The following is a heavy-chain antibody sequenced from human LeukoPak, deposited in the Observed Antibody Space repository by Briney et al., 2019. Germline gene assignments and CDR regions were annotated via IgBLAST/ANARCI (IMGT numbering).Heavy chain of an antibody. CDR2: IYYSGST. V-gene: IGHV4-59*08. CDR1: GGSINTYY. D-gene: IGHD4-17*01. J-gene: IGHJ5*02. Sequence: SETLSLTCTVSGGSINTYYWSWIRQPPGKGLEWIGYIYYSGSTNSNTSLKSRVTMAVDTSKNQFSLKLSSVTAADSAVYYCAAYYGDYAPRFDPWGQGTLVTVSS. CDR3: AAYYGDYAPRFDP.